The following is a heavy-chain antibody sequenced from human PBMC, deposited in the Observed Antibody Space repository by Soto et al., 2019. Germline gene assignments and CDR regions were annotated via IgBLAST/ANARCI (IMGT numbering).Heavy chain of an antibody. J-gene: IGHJ5*02. CDR2: INHSGST. CDR3: VRGGWYFYDSSGHSWFDP. D-gene: IGHD3-22*01. Sequence: PLEILSLTCAVYGGSLSGYYWSWIRQPPGKGLEWIGEINHSGSTNYNPSLKSRVTISVDTSKNQLSLKLSSVTAADTAVYYCVRGGWYFYDSSGHSWFDPWGQGMLVTVSS. CDR1: GGSLSGYY. V-gene: IGHV4-34*01.